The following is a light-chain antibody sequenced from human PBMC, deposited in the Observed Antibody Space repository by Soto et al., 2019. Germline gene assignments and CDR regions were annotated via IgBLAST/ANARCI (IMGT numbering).Light chain of an antibody. CDR2: GAS. CDR3: QQYGSSPRT. J-gene: IGKJ1*01. V-gene: IGKV3-20*01. CDR1: QSVSSSY. Sequence: EIVLTQSPVTLSLSPGERATLSCRASQSVSSSYLAWYQQKPGQAPRLLIYGASSRATGIPDRFSGSGSGTDFTLTISRREPEDFAVYYCQQYGSSPRTFGQGTKVDI.